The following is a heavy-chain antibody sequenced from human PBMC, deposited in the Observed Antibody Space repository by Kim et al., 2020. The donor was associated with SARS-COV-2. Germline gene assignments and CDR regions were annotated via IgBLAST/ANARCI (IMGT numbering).Heavy chain of an antibody. J-gene: IGHJ6*02. Sequence: ASVKVSCKASGYTFTSFGISWVRQAPGQGLEWMGWISAYNGNTNYAQKLQGRVTMTTDTSTTTAYMDLRSLRSDDTAVYYCARDATGYFDWTTGPWAYYYGMDVWGQGTTVTVSS. CDR3: ARDATGYFDWTTGPWAYYYGMDV. CDR1: GYTFTSFG. CDR2: ISAYNGNT. D-gene: IGHD3-9*01. V-gene: IGHV1-18*01.